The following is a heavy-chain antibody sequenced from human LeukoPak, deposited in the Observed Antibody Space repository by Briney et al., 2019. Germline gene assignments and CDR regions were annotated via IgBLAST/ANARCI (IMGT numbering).Heavy chain of an antibody. V-gene: IGHV3-7*01. D-gene: IGHD4-17*01. J-gene: IGHJ3*02. CDR2: IKPDGSEK. Sequence: GGSLRLSCAASGFTFSSYWISWVRQAPGKGLEWVANIKPDGSEKYCADSVKGRFTISRDNAKKSLYLQMNSLRAEDTAVYYCARGDFNDYGDYVDAFEIWGQGTMVTVSA. CDR1: GFTFSSYW. CDR3: ARGDFNDYGDYVDAFEI.